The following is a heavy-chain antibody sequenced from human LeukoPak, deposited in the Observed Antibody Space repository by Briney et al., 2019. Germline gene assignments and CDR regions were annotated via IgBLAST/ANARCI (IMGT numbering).Heavy chain of an antibody. CDR2: IKQDESEK. J-gene: IGHJ4*02. CDR1: GFTFRSYW. Sequence: GSLRLSCAASGFTFRSYWMSWVRQAPGKGLEWVANIKQDESEKYYVESVKGRFTISRDNARKSLYLQMNSLRADDTALYYCARDGSPFDFWGQGTLVTVSS. V-gene: IGHV3-7*03. CDR3: ARDGSPFDF.